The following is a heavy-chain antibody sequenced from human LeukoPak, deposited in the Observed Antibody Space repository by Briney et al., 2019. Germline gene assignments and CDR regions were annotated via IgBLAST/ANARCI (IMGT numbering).Heavy chain of an antibody. CDR1: GGTFSSYA. V-gene: IGHV1-69*05. Sequence: SVKVSCKASGGTFSSYAISWVRQAPGQGLELMGRIIPIFGTANYAQKFQGRVTITTDESTSTAYMELSSLRSEDTAVYYCARQTLTRDGYNLGYFDYWGQGTLVTVSS. J-gene: IGHJ4*02. D-gene: IGHD5-24*01. CDR2: IIPIFGTA. CDR3: ARQTLTRDGYNLGYFDY.